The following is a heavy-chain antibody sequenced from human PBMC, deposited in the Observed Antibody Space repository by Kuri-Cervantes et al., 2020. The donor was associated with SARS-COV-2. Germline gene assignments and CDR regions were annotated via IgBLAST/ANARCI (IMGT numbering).Heavy chain of an antibody. Sequence: ESLKISCTVSGGSISNYYWSWIRQPPGKGLEWIGNVFYSGSTNYNPSLKSRVAISLNTSASQFSLKMTSVTAADTAVYYCARALRILYYGMDVWGQGTTVTVSS. CDR3: ARALRILYYGMDV. CDR1: GGSISNYY. J-gene: IGHJ6*02. CDR2: VFYSGST. V-gene: IGHV4-59*12.